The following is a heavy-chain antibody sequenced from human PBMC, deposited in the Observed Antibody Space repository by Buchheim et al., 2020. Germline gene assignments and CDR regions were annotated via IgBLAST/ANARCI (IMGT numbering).Heavy chain of an antibody. CDR1: GYTFTSYY. D-gene: IGHD2-8*01. CDR3: AIIGYCTNGVCEDGDY. J-gene: IGHJ4*02. Sequence: QVQLVQSGAEVKKPGASVKVSCKASGYTFTSYYMHWVRQAPGQGLEWMRIINPSGGSTSYVQKFQGRVTMTRDTSTSTVYMELSSLRSEDTAVYYCAIIGYCTNGVCEDGDYWGQGTL. V-gene: IGHV1-46*01. CDR2: INPSGGST.